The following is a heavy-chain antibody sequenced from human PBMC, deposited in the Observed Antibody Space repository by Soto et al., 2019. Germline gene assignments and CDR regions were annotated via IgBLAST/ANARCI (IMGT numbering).Heavy chain of an antibody. Sequence: QITLKESGPTLVKPTQTLTLTCTFSGFSLSTRGVAVGWFRQPPGKALEWLALIYWDEDKWYSPSLKSRLTITDDPSKNQVVLTMTNMDPVETATYFCAHIPRGYAYDFDYWGQGTLVTVSS. CDR2: IYWDEDK. D-gene: IGHD5-12*01. J-gene: IGHJ4*02. CDR3: AHIPRGYAYDFDY. CDR1: GFSLSTRGVA. V-gene: IGHV2-5*02.